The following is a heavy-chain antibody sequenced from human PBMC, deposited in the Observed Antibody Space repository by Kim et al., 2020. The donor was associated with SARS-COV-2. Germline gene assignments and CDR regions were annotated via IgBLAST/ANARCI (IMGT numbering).Heavy chain of an antibody. D-gene: IGHD6-13*01. CDR2: ISAYNGNT. Sequence: ASVKVSCKASGYTFTSYGISWVRQAPGQGLEWMGWISAYNGNTNYAQKLQGRVTMTTDTSTSTAYMELRSLRSDDTAVYYCARSQSCSSSWYYYYYGMDVWGHGTTVTVSS. CDR3: ARSQSCSSSWYYYYYGMDV. J-gene: IGHJ6*02. V-gene: IGHV1-18*04. CDR1: GYTFTSYG.